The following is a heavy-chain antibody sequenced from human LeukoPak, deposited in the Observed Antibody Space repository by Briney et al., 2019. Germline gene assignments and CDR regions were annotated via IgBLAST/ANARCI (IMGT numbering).Heavy chain of an antibody. J-gene: IGHJ4*02. D-gene: IGHD2-15*01. CDR3: VVGGSPGY. Sequence: PGGSLRLSCAASGLAFSACKMHWVRHAPGKGLVWVSRISNDGYTTPYADFVQGRFTASRDNTKNTWSLEMNSLRAEDTAVYYCVVGGSPGYWGQGTLVTVSS. CDR2: ISNDGYTT. V-gene: IGHV3-74*01. CDR1: GLAFSACK.